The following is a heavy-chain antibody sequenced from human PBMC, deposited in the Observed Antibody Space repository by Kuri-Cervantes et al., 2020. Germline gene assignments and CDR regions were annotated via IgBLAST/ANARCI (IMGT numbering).Heavy chain of an antibody. CDR1: GFTFSTYA. J-gene: IGHJ4*02. D-gene: IGHD1-26*01. V-gene: IGHV3-23*01. CDR3: AKERASVGWPAPSGDQDY. CDR2: ISGSGGTT. Sequence: GGSLRPSCAASGFTFSTYAINWVRQAPGKGLEWVSAISGSGGTTYYADSVTGRFTISRDNSKNTLDLQMNSLRAEDTAVYYCAKERASVGWPAPSGDQDYWGQGTLVTVSS.